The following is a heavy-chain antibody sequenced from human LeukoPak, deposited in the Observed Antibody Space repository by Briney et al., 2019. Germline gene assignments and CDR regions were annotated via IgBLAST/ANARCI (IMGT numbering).Heavy chain of an antibody. D-gene: IGHD3-22*01. J-gene: IGHJ4*02. V-gene: IGHV3-30*18. Sequence: PGRSLRLSCAASGFTFSSYGMHWVRQAPGKGLEWVAVISYDGSNKYYADSVKGRFTISRDNSKSTLYLQMNSLRAEDTAVYYCAKLPNYYDSSGSVFDYWGQGTLVTVSS. CDR2: ISYDGSNK. CDR3: AKLPNYYDSSGSVFDY. CDR1: GFTFSSYG.